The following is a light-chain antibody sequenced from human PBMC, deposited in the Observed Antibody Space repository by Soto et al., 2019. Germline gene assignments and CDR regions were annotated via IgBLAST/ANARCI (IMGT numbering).Light chain of an antibody. CDR3: SSYGGNNNLI. V-gene: IGLV2-8*01. CDR2: EVT. CDR1: SSDVGGYTY. J-gene: IGLJ2*01. Sequence: ALTQPPSASGSPGQSVTISCTGTSSDVGGYTYVSWYQQYPGKAPKLMIYEVTKRPSGVPDRFSGSKSGNTASLTVSGLQAEDEADYYCSSYGGNNNLIFGGGTKLTVL.